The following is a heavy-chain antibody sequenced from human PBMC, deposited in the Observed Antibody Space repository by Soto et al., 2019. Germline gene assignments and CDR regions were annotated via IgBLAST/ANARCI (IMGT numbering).Heavy chain of an antibody. V-gene: IGHV2-26*04. CDR2: IFSNDEK. D-gene: IGHD6-13*01. CDR3: ASTYSTSGYWFDP. CDR1: GFSLSNAGLG. Sequence: QVTVKESGPVLVKPTETLTLTCTVSGFSLSNAGLGVSWIRQPPGKALEWLAHIFSNDEKSYSTSLNSRLTIAKDTSKSQVVLTMTNMDPVDTATYYCASTYSTSGYWFDPWGQGTLVTVSS. J-gene: IGHJ5*02.